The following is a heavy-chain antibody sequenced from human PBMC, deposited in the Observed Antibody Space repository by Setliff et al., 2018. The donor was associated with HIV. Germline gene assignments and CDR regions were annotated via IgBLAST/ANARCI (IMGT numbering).Heavy chain of an antibody. CDR3: ARLGSDYYDSSGYLYYFDY. CDR1: GYSISSGYY. V-gene: IGHV4-38-2*02. D-gene: IGHD3-22*01. CDR2: MYHSGTA. Sequence: LSLTCTVSGYSISSGYYWGWIRQPPGKGLEWIGSMYHSGTAFHNPSLKSRVTISVDTSKKRFSLKLSSVTAADTAVYYCARLGSDYYDSSGYLYYFDYWGQGTLVTVSS. J-gene: IGHJ4*02.